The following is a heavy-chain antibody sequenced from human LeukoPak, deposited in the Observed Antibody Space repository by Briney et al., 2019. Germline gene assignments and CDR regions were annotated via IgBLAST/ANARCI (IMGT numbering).Heavy chain of an antibody. D-gene: IGHD3-10*01. Sequence: PGRSLRLSCAASGSTFSSYAMSSVRQAPGKGLEWVSAISGSGGSTSYADSVKGRFTISRDNSKNTLYLQMNSLRAEDTAVYYCAFSYYYGSGSYPFDYWGQGTLVTVSS. V-gene: IGHV3-23*01. CDR1: GSTFSSYA. CDR2: ISGSGGST. CDR3: AFSYYYGSGSYPFDY. J-gene: IGHJ4*02.